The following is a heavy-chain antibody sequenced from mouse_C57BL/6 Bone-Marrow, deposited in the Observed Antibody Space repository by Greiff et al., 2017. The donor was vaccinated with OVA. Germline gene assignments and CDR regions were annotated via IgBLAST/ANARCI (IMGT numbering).Heavy chain of an antibody. J-gene: IGHJ1*03. V-gene: IGHV1-42*01. CDR2: INPSTGGT. Sequence: EVQLQQSGPELVKPGASVKISCKASGYSFTGYYMNWVKQSPEKSLEWIGEINPSTGGTTYNQKFKAKATLTLDKSSSTAYMQLKSLTSEDSAVYYCARKVTTVVAHWYFDVWGTGTTVTVSS. D-gene: IGHD1-1*01. CDR1: GYSFTGYY. CDR3: ARKVTTVVAHWYFDV.